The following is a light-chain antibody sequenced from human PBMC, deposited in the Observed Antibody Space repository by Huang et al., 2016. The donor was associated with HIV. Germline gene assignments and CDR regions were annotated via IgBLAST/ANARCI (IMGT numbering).Light chain of an antibody. Sequence: DLQMTQSPSSLSASVGDRVTITCRASQCLNNYLNWYQQKPGKAPNLLIYSASTLQSGVPPRFSGGVSGTVFTLTISNLQPEDYATYYCQQTFSVPLTFGGGTKVEIK. J-gene: IGKJ4*01. CDR3: QQTFSVPLT. V-gene: IGKV1-39*01. CDR1: QCLNNY. CDR2: SAS.